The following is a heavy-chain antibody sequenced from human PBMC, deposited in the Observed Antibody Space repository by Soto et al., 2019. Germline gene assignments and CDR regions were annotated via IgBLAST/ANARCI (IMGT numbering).Heavy chain of an antibody. J-gene: IGHJ6*02. Sequence: KPSETLSLTCTVSGGSISSGGYYWSWIRQHPGKGLEWIGYIYYSGSTYYNPSLKSRVTISVDTSKNQFSLKLSSVTAADTAVYYCASGTMVRGVKYYYYYYGMDVWGQGTTVTVS. V-gene: IGHV4-31*03. D-gene: IGHD3-10*01. CDR3: ASGTMVRGVKYYYYYYGMDV. CDR1: GGSISSGGYY. CDR2: IYYSGST.